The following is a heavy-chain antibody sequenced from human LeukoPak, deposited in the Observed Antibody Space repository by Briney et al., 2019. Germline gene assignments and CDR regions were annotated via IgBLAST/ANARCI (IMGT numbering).Heavy chain of an antibody. V-gene: IGHV4-39*02. CDR2: IYYSGST. Sequence: SETLSLTCTVSGGSISSSSYYWGWIRQPPGKGLEWIGGIYYSGSTYYGPSLKSRATISVDTSKNHFSLKLSSVTAADTAVYYCARRATNWGSFDYWGQGNPVTVSS. CDR1: GGSISSSSYY. CDR3: ARRATNWGSFDY. J-gene: IGHJ4*02. D-gene: IGHD7-27*01.